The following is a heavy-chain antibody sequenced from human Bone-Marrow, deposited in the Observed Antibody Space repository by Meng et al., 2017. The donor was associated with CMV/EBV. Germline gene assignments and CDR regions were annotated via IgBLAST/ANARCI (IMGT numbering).Heavy chain of an antibody. D-gene: IGHD2-15*01. CDR1: VSSNY. Sequence: VSSNYMSWVRQAPGKGLEWVSVIYSGGTTYYADSVRGRFTISRDNSRNRLYLQMNSLRAEDTAVYYCARDRYCSGDSCYSGNWFDPWGQGTLVTVSS. CDR2: IYSGGTT. J-gene: IGHJ5*02. V-gene: IGHV3-53*05. CDR3: ARDRYCSGDSCYSGNWFDP.